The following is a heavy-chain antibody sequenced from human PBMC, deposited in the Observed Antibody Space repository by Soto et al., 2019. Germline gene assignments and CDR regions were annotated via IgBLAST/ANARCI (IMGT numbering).Heavy chain of an antibody. V-gene: IGHV4-38-2*02. CDR2: IYHSGST. CDR1: GYSISSGYY. J-gene: IGHJ6*02. CDR3: AREGTAMGGLYYYYGMDV. D-gene: IGHD2-21*02. Sequence: SETLSLTCAVSGYSISSGYYWGWIRQPPGKGLEWIGSIYHSGSTYYNPSLKSRVTISVDTSKNQFSLKLSSVTAADTAVYYCAREGTAMGGLYYYYGMDVWAKGPRSPSP.